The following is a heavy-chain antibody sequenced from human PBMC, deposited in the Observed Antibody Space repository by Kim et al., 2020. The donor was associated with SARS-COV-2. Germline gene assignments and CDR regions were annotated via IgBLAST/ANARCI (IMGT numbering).Heavy chain of an antibody. CDR2: INQDGSQR. CDR3: VTRVPYTPY. V-gene: IGHV3-7*01. J-gene: IGHJ4*02. Sequence: GGSLRLSCAASGFTFSNYWMTWVRQAPGKGLEWVANINQDGSQRSYVDSVKGRFTISRDNAKNSLYLQMNSLRAEDTAVYYCVTRVPYTPYWGQGTLVTVSS. D-gene: IGHD3-16*01. CDR1: GFTFSNYW.